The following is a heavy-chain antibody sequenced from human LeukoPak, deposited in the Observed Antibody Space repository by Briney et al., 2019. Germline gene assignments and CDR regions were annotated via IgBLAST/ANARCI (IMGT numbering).Heavy chain of an antibody. CDR1: GGSISSSSYY. CDR3: ARRWDLNYWYFDL. CDR2: LHYSGRT. V-gene: IGHV4-39*01. J-gene: IGHJ2*01. D-gene: IGHD1-26*01. Sequence: SETLSLTCIVSGGSISSSSYYWGWIRQPPGKGLEWIGSLHYSGRTHYNPSLKSRVTISGDTPKNQFSLKLRSVTAADTAVYYCARRWDLNYWYFDLWGRGTLVTVSS.